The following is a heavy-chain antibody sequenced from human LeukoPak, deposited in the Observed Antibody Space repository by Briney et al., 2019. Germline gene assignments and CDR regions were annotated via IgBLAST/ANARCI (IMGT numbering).Heavy chain of an antibody. V-gene: IGHV1-2*02. D-gene: IGHD6-19*01. Sequence: GASVKVSCKASGYTFTGYYIHWVRQAPGQGLGWMAWINPNSGGTNYAQKFQGRVTMTRDTSISTAYMELSRLRSDDTAVYYCAVIAVAGTQPFDYWGQGTLVTVFS. CDR3: AVIAVAGTQPFDY. CDR2: INPNSGGT. J-gene: IGHJ4*02. CDR1: GYTFTGYY.